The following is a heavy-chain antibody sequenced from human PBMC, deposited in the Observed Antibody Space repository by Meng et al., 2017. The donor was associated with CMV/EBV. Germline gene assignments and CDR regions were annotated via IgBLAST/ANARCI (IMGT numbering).Heavy chain of an antibody. V-gene: IGHV3-13*01. CDR3: AKLATWYDTSGRPDY. J-gene: IGHJ4*02. CDR1: GFTFSSYD. D-gene: IGHD3-22*01. Sequence: GGSLRLSCAASGFTFSSYDMHWVRQATGKGLEWVSAIGTAGDTYYPGSVKGRFTISRENAKNSLYLQMNSLRAGDTAVYYCAKLATWYDTSGRPDYWGQGTLVTVSS. CDR2: IGTAGDT.